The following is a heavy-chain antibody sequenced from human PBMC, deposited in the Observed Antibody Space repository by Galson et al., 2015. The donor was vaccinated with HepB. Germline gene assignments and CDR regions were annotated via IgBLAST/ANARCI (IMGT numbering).Heavy chain of an antibody. J-gene: IGHJ6*02. D-gene: IGHD1-26*01. CDR2: IIPIFGTA. CDR1: GGTFSSYA. CDR3: AREVGATLHYYYGMDV. Sequence: SVKVSCKASGGTFSSYAISWVRQAPGQGLEWMGGIIPIFGTANYAQKFQGRVTITADESTSTAYMELSSLRSEDTAVYYCAREVGATLHYYYGMDVWGQGTTVTVSS. V-gene: IGHV1-69*13.